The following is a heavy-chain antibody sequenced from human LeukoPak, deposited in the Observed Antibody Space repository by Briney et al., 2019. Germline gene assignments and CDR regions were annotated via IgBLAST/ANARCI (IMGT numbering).Heavy chain of an antibody. CDR2: ISGSGGST. CDR3: AKVEGNYDYVWGSYRSDQYYFDY. D-gene: IGHD3-16*02. Sequence: GGSLRLSCAASGLTFSSYAMSWVRQAPGKGLEWVSAISGSGGSTYYADSVKGRFTISRDNSKNTLYLQMNSLRAEDTAVYYCAKVEGNYDYVWGSYRSDQYYFDYWGQGTLVTVSS. J-gene: IGHJ4*02. V-gene: IGHV3-23*01. CDR1: GLTFSSYA.